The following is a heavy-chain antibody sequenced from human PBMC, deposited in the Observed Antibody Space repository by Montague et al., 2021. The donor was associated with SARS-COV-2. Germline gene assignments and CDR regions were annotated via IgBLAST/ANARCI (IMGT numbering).Heavy chain of an antibody. CDR1: GFTFSRHE. CDR2: ITSDGGII. V-gene: IGHV3-48*03. J-gene: IGHJ6*02. D-gene: IGHD3-10*01. Sequence: SLRLSCAASGFTFSRHEVHWVRQAPGKGLEWVSYITSDGGIIYYADFVEGRFTISRDNAKNSLYLHMNSLRVGDTAVYYCATLARGLFDHGMDVWGQGPTVTVS. CDR3: ATLARGLFDHGMDV.